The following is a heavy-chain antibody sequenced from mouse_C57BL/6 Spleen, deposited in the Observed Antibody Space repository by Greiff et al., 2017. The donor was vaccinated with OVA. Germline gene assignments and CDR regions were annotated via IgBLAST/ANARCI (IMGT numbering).Heavy chain of an antibody. D-gene: IGHD2-3*01. CDR2: ISSGGSYT. Sequence: EVKVVESGGDLVKPGGSLKLSCAASGFTFSSYGMSWVRQTPDKRLEWVATISSGGSYTYYPDSVKGRFTISRDNAKNTLYLQMSSLKSEDTAMYYCARQDGYPYYFDYWGQGTTLTVSS. J-gene: IGHJ2*01. CDR1: GFTFSSYG. V-gene: IGHV5-6*01. CDR3: ARQDGYPYYFDY.